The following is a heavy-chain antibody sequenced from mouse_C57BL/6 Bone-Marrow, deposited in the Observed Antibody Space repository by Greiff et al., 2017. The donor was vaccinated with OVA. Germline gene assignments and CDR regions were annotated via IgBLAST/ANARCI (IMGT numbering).Heavy chain of an antibody. J-gene: IGHJ3*01. Sequence: QVQLQQSGPELVKPGASVKISCKASGYAFSSSWMNWVKQRPGKGLEWIGRIYPGDGDTNYNGKFKGKATLTADKSSSTAYMQLSSLTSEDSAVYFCARYYPGAYWGQGTLVTVSA. D-gene: IGHD1-1*01. CDR3: ARYYPGAY. V-gene: IGHV1-82*01. CDR2: IYPGDGDT. CDR1: GYAFSSSW.